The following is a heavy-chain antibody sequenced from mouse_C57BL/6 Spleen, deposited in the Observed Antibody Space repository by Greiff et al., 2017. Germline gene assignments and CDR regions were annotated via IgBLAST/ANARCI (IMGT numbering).Heavy chain of an antibody. CDR1: GFTFSDYG. CDR3: AREWDGDDAMDY. Sequence: EVQVVESGGGLVKPGGSLKLSCAASGFTFSDYGMHWVRQAPEQGLEWVAYISSGSSTIYYADIVKGRFTISRDNAKNPLFLQMTSLRSEDTAMYYCAREWDGDDAMDYWGQGTSVTVSS. V-gene: IGHV5-17*01. CDR2: ISSGSSTI. J-gene: IGHJ4*01. D-gene: IGHD4-1*01.